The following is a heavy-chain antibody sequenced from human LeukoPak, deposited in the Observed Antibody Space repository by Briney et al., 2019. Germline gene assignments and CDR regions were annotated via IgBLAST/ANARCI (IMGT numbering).Heavy chain of an antibody. Sequence: PSETVSLTCTVSGYSISSGYYWGWIRQPPGKGLEWIGSIYHSGSTYYNPSLKSRVTILVDTSKNQFSLKLSSVTAADTAVYYCARASYGSGDLYYFDYWGQGTLVTVSS. D-gene: IGHD3-10*01. V-gene: IGHV4-38-2*02. CDR1: GYSISSGYY. J-gene: IGHJ4*02. CDR2: IYHSGST. CDR3: ARASYGSGDLYYFDY.